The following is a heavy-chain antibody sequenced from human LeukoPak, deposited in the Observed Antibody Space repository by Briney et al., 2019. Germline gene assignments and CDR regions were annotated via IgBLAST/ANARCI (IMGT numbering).Heavy chain of an antibody. CDR1: GYTFTSYD. CDR3: ARGGNYDSSGYYPH. CDR2: MNPNSGNT. J-gene: IGHJ4*02. V-gene: IGHV1-8*01. Sequence: ASVKVSCKASGYTFTSYDINWVRQATGQGLEWMGWMNPNSGNTGYAQKFQGRVTMTRNTSISTAYMELSSLRTEGTAVYYCARGGNYDSSGYYPHWGQGTLVTVSS. D-gene: IGHD3-22*01.